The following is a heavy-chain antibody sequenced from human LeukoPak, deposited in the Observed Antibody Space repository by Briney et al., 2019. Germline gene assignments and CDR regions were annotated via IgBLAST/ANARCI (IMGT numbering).Heavy chain of an antibody. CDR2: IYTSGST. CDR3: ARGRDYGDYFDY. CDR1: GGSISSYY. D-gene: IGHD4-17*01. J-gene: IGHJ4*02. V-gene: IGHV4-4*07. Sequence: SETLSLTCTVSGGSISSYYWSWLRQPAGKGLEWIGRIYTSGSTNYYPSLKSRVTMSVDTSKNQFSLKLSSVTAADTAVYYCARGRDYGDYFDYWGQGTLVTVSS.